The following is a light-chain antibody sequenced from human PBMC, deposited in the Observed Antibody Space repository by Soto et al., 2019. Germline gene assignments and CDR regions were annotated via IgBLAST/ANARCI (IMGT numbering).Light chain of an antibody. V-gene: IGKV3-15*01. Sequence: EIVMTQSPATLSVSPGERATLSCRASQSVSSNLAWYQQKPGQAPRLLISGASAGATGIPARFSGSGSGTEFTLTISSLQSEDCAIYYCQQYHTWPITFGGGPRWIS. CDR2: GAS. CDR1: QSVSSN. CDR3: QQYHTWPIT. J-gene: IGKJ4*01.